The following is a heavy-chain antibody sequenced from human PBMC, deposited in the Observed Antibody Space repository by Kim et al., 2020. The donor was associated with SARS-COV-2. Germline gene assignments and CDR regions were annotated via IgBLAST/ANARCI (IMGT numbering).Heavy chain of an antibody. CDR3: ARQGIAAAGTIWDY. CDR1: GGSISSSSYY. Sequence: SETLSLTCTVSGGSISSSSYYWGWIRQPPGKGLEWIGSIYCSGSTYYNPSLKSRVTISVDTSKNQYSLTLSSVTAADTAVYYCARQGIAAAGTIWDYWGQGTLVTVSS. J-gene: IGHJ4*02. V-gene: IGHV4-39*01. D-gene: IGHD6-13*01. CDR2: IYCSGST.